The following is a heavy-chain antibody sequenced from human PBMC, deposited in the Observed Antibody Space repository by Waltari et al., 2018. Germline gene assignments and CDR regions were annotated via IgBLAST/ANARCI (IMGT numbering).Heavy chain of an antibody. J-gene: IGHJ3*02. Sequence: QVQLQESGPGLVKPSQTLSLTCTVSGGSISSGGYYWSWIRQHPGKGLEWIGYIYYSGSTYYNPSVTMRVTVSVDTSKNQFSLKLSSVTAADTAVYYCARGDCSSTSCYKAGAFDIWGQGTMVTVSS. V-gene: IGHV4-31*03. CDR2: IYYSGST. D-gene: IGHD2-2*02. CDR1: GGSISSGGYY. CDR3: ARGDCSSTSCYKAGAFDI.